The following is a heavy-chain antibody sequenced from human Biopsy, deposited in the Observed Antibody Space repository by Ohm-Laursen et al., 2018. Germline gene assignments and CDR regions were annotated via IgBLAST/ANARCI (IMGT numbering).Heavy chain of an antibody. CDR2: INQSGRT. Sequence: GTLSLTCAVYGKTFSDYYWSWTRQPPGKGLEWIGQINQSGRTNYNPSLKSRVNISADKSNNQFSLKLTSVTSADTAVYFCGNEVHGRDYRGLGALVTVSS. D-gene: IGHD2-15*01. CDR1: GKTFSDYY. CDR3: GNEVHGRDY. V-gene: IGHV4-34*08. J-gene: IGHJ4*02.